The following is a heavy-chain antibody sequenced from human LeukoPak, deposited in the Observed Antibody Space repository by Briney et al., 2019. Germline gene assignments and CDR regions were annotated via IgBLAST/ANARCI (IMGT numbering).Heavy chain of an antibody. Sequence: GRSLRLSCAASGFTFSSYAMHWVRQAPGKGLEWVAVISYDGSNKYYADSVKGRFTISRDNSKNTLYLQMNSLRAEDTAVYYCARDHLKADTAMVRFAFDYWGQGTLVTVSS. CDR3: ARDHLKADTAMVRFAFDY. J-gene: IGHJ4*02. CDR2: ISYDGSNK. D-gene: IGHD5-18*01. V-gene: IGHV3-30*04. CDR1: GFTFSSYA.